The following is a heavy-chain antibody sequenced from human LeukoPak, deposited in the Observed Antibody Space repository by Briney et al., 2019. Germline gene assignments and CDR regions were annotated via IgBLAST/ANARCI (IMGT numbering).Heavy chain of an antibody. CDR3: AKGGPNDY. Sequence: GGSLRLSCAVSGLDFSGYAMSWVRQAPGKGLEWVSGIGSDVSTHYEESVKGRFAISRDNSKSTLYLQMNSLRGEDTAVYYCAKGGPNDYWGQGTLVTVSS. V-gene: IGHV3-23*01. D-gene: IGHD3-16*01. J-gene: IGHJ4*02. CDR2: IGSDVST. CDR1: GLDFSGYA.